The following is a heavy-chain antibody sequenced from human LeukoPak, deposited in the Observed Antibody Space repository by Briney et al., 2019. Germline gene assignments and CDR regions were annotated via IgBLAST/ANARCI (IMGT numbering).Heavy chain of an antibody. D-gene: IGHD2-15*01. CDR3: ARDTPVEGGPFDP. CDR2: IIPIFGTA. Sequence: SVKVSCKASGGTFSSYAISWVRQAPGQGLEWMGGIIPIFGTANYAQKLQGRVTMTTDTSTSTAYMELRSLRSDDTAVYYCARDTPVEGGPFDPWGQGTLVTVSS. CDR1: GGTFSSYA. V-gene: IGHV1-69*05. J-gene: IGHJ5*02.